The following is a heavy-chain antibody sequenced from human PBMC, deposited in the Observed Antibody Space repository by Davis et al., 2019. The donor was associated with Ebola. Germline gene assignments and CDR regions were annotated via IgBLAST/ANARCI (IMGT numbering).Heavy chain of an antibody. CDR1: GGSLSGYY. CDR2: INHSGST. Sequence: PSETLSLTCAVYGGSLSGYYWSWIRQPPGKGLEWSGEINHSGSTNYNPSLKSRVTISLDTSKNQFPLKLSSVTAADTAVYYCAKFYNWAWEYWGQGTLVTVSS. J-gene: IGHJ4*02. V-gene: IGHV4-34*01. D-gene: IGHD1-20*01. CDR3: AKFYNWAWEY.